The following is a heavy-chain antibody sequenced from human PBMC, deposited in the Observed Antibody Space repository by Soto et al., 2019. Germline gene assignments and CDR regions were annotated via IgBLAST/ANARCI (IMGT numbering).Heavy chain of an antibody. D-gene: IGHD3-22*01. CDR2: ISSSSSTI. CDR1: GFTFSSYS. V-gene: IGHV3-48*02. J-gene: IGHJ4*02. Sequence: GGSLRLSCXASGFTFSSYSMNWVRQAPGKGLEWVSYISSSSSTIYYADSVKGRFTISRDNAKNSLYLQMNSLRDEDTAVYYCARDDDSSGYYSPAPSYWGQGTLVTVSS. CDR3: ARDDDSSGYYSPAPSY.